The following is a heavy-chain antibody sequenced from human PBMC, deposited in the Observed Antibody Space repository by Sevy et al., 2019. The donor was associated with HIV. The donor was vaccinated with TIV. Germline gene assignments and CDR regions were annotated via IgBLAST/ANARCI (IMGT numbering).Heavy chain of an antibody. J-gene: IGHJ4*02. D-gene: IGHD6-13*01. CDR3: TTASWSQEDYYNY. Sequence: GGSLRLSCAASGFTFSNAWMSWVRQAPGKGLEWVGRIKDKIYDGTIDYAAPVKGRFSISRDDSKNTLYLQMNSLKTDDTAVYYCTTASWSQEDYYNYWGQGTLVTVSS. CDR1: GFTFSNAW. CDR2: IKDKIYDGTI. V-gene: IGHV3-15*01.